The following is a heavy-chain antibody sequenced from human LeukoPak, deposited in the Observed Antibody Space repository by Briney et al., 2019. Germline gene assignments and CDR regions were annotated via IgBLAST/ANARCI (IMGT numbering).Heavy chain of an antibody. D-gene: IGHD2/OR15-2a*01. V-gene: IGHV3-7*01. Sequence: GGSLRHSCATSGFTFSNYWMNWVRQSPGKGLQWVAKIKYDGSEKFYVESVKGRFTISRDNANAKNSLYLQMNTLRAEDTAVYYCARDANRGGEFDLWGQGTLVTVSS. CDR2: IKYDGSEK. CDR1: GFTFSNYW. J-gene: IGHJ4*02. CDR3: ARDANRGGEFDL.